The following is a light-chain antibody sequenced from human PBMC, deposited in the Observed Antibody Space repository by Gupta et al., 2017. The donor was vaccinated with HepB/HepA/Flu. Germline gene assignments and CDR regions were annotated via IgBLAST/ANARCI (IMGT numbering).Light chain of an antibody. V-gene: IGLV1-44*01. CDR2: YND. CDR3: AAWDTSLNVVV. J-gene: IGLJ2*01. CDR1: SSNVGRNN. Sequence: QSVLTQSTSVSGTPGQRVTISCSGSSSNVGRNNVNWYQQLPGTAPKLLIYYNDERPSGVPDRISGPKSGTSASLAISGLQSEDEADYYCAAWDTSLNVVVFGGGTKLTDL.